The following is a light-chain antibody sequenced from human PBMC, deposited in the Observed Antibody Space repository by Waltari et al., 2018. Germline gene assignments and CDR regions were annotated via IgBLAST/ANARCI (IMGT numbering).Light chain of an antibody. CDR2: GKN. CDR1: SLRSYY. Sequence: SSELTQDPAVSVALGQTVRITCQGDSLRSYYASWYQQQPGQAPVLVIYGKNNRPSGIPDRFSGSSSGNTASLTITGAQAEDEADYYCNSRDSSGNHAVFGGGTKLTVL. V-gene: IGLV3-19*01. J-gene: IGLJ2*01. CDR3: NSRDSSGNHAV.